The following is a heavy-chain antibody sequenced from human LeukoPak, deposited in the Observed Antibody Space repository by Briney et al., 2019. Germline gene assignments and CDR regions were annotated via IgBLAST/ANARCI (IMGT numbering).Heavy chain of an antibody. CDR1: GFTFSSYP. CDR3: AKDRRAGSYDY. CDR2: ISTSNSYI. V-gene: IGHV3-21*04. D-gene: IGHD3-10*01. Sequence: GGSLRLSCGASGFTFSSYPMNWVRQAPGKGLEWVSSISTSNSYIYYADSVRGRFTISRDNAKNSLYLQMNSLRAEDTAVYYCAKDRRAGSYDYWGQGTLVTVSS. J-gene: IGHJ4*02.